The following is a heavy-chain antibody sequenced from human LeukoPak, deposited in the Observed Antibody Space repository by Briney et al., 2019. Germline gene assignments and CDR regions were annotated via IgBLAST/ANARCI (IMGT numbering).Heavy chain of an antibody. Sequence: SETLFLTCTVSGGSISSYYWSWIRQPPGKGLEWIGYIYYSGSTNYNPSLKSRVTISVDTSKNQFSLKLSSVTAADTAVYYCARVPPGYAFDIWGQGTMVTVSS. CDR3: ARVPPGYAFDI. CDR2: IYYSGST. D-gene: IGHD3-10*01. V-gene: IGHV4-59*01. CDR1: GGSISSYY. J-gene: IGHJ3*02.